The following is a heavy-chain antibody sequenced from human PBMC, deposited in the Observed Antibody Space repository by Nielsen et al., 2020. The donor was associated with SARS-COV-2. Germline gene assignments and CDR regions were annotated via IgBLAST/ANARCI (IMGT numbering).Heavy chain of an antibody. J-gene: IGHJ5*02. CDR3: ARDGGSSSWYQKNNWFDP. V-gene: IGHV3-7*03. CDR1: GFTFSSYW. Sequence: GESLKISCAASGFTFSSYWMSWARQAPGKGLEWVANIKQDGSEKYYVDSVKGRFTISRDNAKNSLYLQMNSLRAEDTAVYYCARDGGSSSWYQKNNWFDPWGQGTLVTVSS. D-gene: IGHD6-13*01. CDR2: IKQDGSEK.